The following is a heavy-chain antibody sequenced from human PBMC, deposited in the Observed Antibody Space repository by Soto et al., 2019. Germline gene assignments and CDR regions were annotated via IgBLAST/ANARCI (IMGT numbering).Heavy chain of an antibody. CDR2: ISYDGSNK. Sequence: QVQLVESGGGVVQPGRSLRLSCAASGFTFSSYAMHWVRQAPGKGLEWVAVISYDGSNKYYADSVKGRFTISRDNSKNTLYLKMNSLRAEDTAVYYCARDGTGQRGMDVWGQGTTVTVSS. D-gene: IGHD1-26*01. CDR1: GFTFSSYA. V-gene: IGHV3-30-3*01. J-gene: IGHJ6*02. CDR3: ARDGTGQRGMDV.